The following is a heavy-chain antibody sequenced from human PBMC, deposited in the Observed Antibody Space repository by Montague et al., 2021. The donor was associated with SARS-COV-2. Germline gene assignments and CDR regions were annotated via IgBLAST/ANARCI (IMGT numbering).Heavy chain of an antibody. D-gene: IGHD3-9*01. J-gene: IGHJ5*02. CDR2: IYYSGST. Sequence: SETLSLTCTVSGGSISSSSYYWGWIRQPPGKGLEWIGCIYYSGSTYYNPSLKSRVTISVDTSKNQFSLKLSSVTAADTAVYYCARLGDILTGYYNCFDPWGQGTLVTVSS. CDR3: ARLGDILTGYYNCFDP. V-gene: IGHV4-39*01. CDR1: GGSISSSSYY.